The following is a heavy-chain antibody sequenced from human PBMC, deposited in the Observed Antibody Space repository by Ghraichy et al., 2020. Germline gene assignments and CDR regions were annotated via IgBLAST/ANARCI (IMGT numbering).Heavy chain of an antibody. CDR3: AREEDDYGDLEGSYGMDV. CDR1: GYTFTSYG. CDR2: ISAYNGNT. D-gene: IGHD4-17*01. J-gene: IGHJ6*02. Sequence: ASVKVSCKASGYTFTSYGISWVRQAPGQGLEWMGWISAYNGNTNYAQKLQGRVTMTTDTSTSTAYMELRSLRSDDTAVYYCAREEDDYGDLEGSYGMDVWGQGTTVTVSS. V-gene: IGHV1-18*01.